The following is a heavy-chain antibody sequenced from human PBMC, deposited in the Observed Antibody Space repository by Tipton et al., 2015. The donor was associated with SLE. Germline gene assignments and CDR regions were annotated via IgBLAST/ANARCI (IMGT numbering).Heavy chain of an antibody. CDR3: ARAFTYYDFWSGYLYYFDY. J-gene: IGHJ4*02. CDR2: IYYSGST. CDR1: GGSISSSDYY. Sequence: TLSLTCSVSGGSISSSDYYWSWIRQPPGKGLEWIGYIYYSGSTYYNPSLKSRVTISVDTSKNKFSLNLSSVTAADTAVYYCARAFTYYDFWSGYLYYFDYWGQGTLVTVSS. V-gene: IGHV4-30-4*08. D-gene: IGHD3-3*01.